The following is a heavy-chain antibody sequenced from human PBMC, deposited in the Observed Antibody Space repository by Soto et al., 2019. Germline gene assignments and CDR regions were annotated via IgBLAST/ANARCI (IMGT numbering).Heavy chain of an antibody. CDR2: INPSGGST. CDR3: ARVGDTAIVSSCFDY. D-gene: IGHD5-18*01. J-gene: IGHJ4*02. V-gene: IGHV1-46*01. CDR1: GYTFTSYY. Sequence: ASVKVSCKASGYTFTSYYMHWVRQAPGQGLEWMGIINPSGGSTSYAQKFQGRVTMTRDTSTSTVYMELSSLRSEDTAVYYCARVGDTAIVSSCFDYWGQGTLVTVYS.